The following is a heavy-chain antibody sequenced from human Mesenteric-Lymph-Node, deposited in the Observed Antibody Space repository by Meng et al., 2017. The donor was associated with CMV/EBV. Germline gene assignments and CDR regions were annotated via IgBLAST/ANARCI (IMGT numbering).Heavy chain of an antibody. D-gene: IGHD2-8*01. Sequence: SETLSLTCTVSGGSISSYYWSWIRQPPGKGLEWIGEINHSGSTNYNPSLKSRVTISVDTSKNQFSLKLSSVTAADTAVYYCARSRYCTNGVCYTKGDYWGQGTLVTVSS. V-gene: IGHV4-34*01. CDR2: INHSGST. CDR1: GGSISSYY. J-gene: IGHJ4*02. CDR3: ARSRYCTNGVCYTKGDY.